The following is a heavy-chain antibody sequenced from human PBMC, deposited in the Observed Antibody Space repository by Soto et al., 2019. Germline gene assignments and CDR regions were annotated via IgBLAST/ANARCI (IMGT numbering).Heavy chain of an antibody. CDR3: VRVPNWDTKYYADV. D-gene: IGHD1-26*01. V-gene: IGHV4-31*03. CDR2: IYYTGST. J-gene: IGHJ6*03. CDR1: GASINIEGYY. Sequence: QVQLQESGPGLVKPSQSLSLTCTVTGASINIEGYYWSWIRQHPVKGLEWIGYIYYTGSTFSNPALGSRVSISQDASQNQFSLQLTSVTAADTAVYFCVRVPNWDTKYYADVWGKGTTVTVSS.